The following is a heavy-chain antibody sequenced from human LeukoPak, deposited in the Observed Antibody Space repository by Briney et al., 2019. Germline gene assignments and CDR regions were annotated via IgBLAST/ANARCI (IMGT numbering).Heavy chain of an antibody. J-gene: IGHJ6*02. Sequence: PGGSLRLSCATSGFTFDDFAMHWVRQPLGKGLEWVSLISGDGISIYNADSVKGRFIISRDNNNSSLYLEMNSLRTEDTAFYYCAKDTRNAVVSRGYGIDVWGQGTPVTVSS. V-gene: IGHV3-43*02. CDR2: ISGDGISI. CDR3: AKDTRNAVVSRGYGIDV. D-gene: IGHD2-15*01. CDR1: GFTFDDFA.